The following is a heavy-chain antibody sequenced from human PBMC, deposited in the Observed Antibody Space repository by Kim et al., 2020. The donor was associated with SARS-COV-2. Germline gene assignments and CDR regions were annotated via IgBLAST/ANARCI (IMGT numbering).Heavy chain of an antibody. Sequence: SETLSLTCTVSGGSISSGGYYWSWIRQHPGKGLEWIGYIYYSGSTYYNPSLKSRVTISVDTSKNQFSLKLSSVTAADTAVYYCARDLTVRGVNYGMDVWGQGTTVTVSS. J-gene: IGHJ6*02. CDR1: GGSISSGGYY. CDR3: ARDLTVRGVNYGMDV. D-gene: IGHD3-10*01. CDR2: IYYSGST. V-gene: IGHV4-31*03.